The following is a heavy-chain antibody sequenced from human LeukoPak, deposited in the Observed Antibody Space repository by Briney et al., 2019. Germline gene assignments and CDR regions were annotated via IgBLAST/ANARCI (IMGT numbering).Heavy chain of an antibody. Sequence: GGSLRLSCAASGFTFSSYAMSWVRQAPGKGLEWVSAISGSGGSTYYADSVKGRFTNSRDNSKNTLYLQMNSLRAEDTAVYYRANQVVRGVIGYYFDYWGQGTLVTVSS. D-gene: IGHD3-10*01. J-gene: IGHJ4*02. CDR1: GFTFSSYA. CDR3: ANQVVRGVIGYYFDY. CDR2: ISGSGGST. V-gene: IGHV3-23*01.